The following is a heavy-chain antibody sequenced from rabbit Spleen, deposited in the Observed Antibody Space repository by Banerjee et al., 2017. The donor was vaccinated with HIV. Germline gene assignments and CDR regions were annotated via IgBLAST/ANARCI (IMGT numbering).Heavy chain of an antibody. CDR1: GSTISSSYY. CDR3: ARVAGDYSSGYYANL. V-gene: IGHV1S45*01. D-gene: IGHD1-1*01. Sequence: QEQLVESGGGLVQPEGSLTLTCTASGSTISSSYYMSWVRQAPGKGLEWVACIVSSTTYYASWAKGRFTISRASATTVFLQMTSLTAADTATYFCARVAGDYSSGYYANLWGQGTLVTVS. CDR2: IVSSTT. J-gene: IGHJ3*01.